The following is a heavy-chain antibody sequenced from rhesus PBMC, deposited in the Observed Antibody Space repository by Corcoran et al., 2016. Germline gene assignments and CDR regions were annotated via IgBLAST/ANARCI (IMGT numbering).Heavy chain of an antibody. J-gene: IGHJ6*01. CDR2: VYGNSAST. CDR3: ARQGYTDHLGGLDS. V-gene: IGHV4-143*01. Sequence: QVQLQESGPGLVKPSETLHLPCTVSGGSIGGYYNWNWLRQSPGKGLEWIGGVYGNSASTNYNPSLKSRVTISKDTSKNQFSLRLTSVTAADTAVYYCARQGYTDHLGGLDSWGQGVVVTV. CDR1: GGSIGGYYN. D-gene: IGHD2-39*02.